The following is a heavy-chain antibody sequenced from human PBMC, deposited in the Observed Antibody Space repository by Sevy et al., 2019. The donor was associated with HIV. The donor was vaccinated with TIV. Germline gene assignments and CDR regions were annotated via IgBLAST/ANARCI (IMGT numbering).Heavy chain of an antibody. CDR3: AREGCTKPHDY. CDR2: LSFGCGEI. CDR1: GFTYSKYT. Sequence: GGSLRLSCAASGFTYSKYTMSWVRQPPGKGLEWVSTLSFGCGEINYADSVKGRFTISRDNSKSSVYLQMNNLRPEDTAVYYCAREGCTKPHDYWGQGTLVTVSS. J-gene: IGHJ4*02. V-gene: IGHV3-23*01. D-gene: IGHD2-8*01.